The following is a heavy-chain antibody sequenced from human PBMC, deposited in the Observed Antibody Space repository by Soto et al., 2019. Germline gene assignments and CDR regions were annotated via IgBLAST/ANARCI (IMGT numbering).Heavy chain of an antibody. CDR1: GYTFTSYY. D-gene: IGHD3-22*01. CDR2: INPSGGST. Sequence: ASVKVSCKASGYTFTSYYMHWVRQAPGQGLEWMGIINPSGGSTSYAQKFQGRVTMTRDTSTSTVYMELSSLRSEDTAVYYCARGFGQITMRASPPPAFDYWGQGTLVTVS. V-gene: IGHV1-46*01. J-gene: IGHJ4*02. CDR3: ARGFGQITMRASPPPAFDY.